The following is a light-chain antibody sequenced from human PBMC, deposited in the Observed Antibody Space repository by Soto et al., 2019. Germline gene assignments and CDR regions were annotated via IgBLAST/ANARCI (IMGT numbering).Light chain of an antibody. CDR2: GNR. Sequence: QPVLTQPPSVSGAPGQRVTISCTGNSSNLGAGYDVHWYQQLPGAAPKLVIFGNRNRPSGVPERFSGSKSGTSASLAITGLQAEDEADYYCQSYDSNLSGSGVFGTGTKVTVL. CDR1: SSNLGAGYD. V-gene: IGLV1-40*01. CDR3: QSYDSNLSGSGV. J-gene: IGLJ1*01.